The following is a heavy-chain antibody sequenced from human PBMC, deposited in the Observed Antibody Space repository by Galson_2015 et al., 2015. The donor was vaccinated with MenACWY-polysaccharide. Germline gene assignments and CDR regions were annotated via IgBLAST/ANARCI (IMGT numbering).Heavy chain of an antibody. J-gene: IGHJ4*02. CDR1: AFTFSSYW. CDR3: ARRRGGLGNYFDY. Sequence: SLRLSCAASAFTFSSYWMSWVRQAPGKGLEWVANIKEDGSDKYYVDSVKGRFTISRDNAKNSLYLQMNSLRAEDTAVYYRARRRGGLGNYFDYWGQGTLVTVSS. D-gene: IGHD3-16*01. CDR2: IKEDGSDK. V-gene: IGHV3-7*01.